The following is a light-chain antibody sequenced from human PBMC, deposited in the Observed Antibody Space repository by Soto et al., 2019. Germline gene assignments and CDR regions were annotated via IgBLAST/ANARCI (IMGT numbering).Light chain of an antibody. J-gene: IGKJ5*01. CDR1: QSVAANY. V-gene: IGKV3D-15*01. CDR2: GAS. CDR3: QQYNNWPPPIT. Sequence: EVVLTHSPGTLSLSPCESATLSFSASQSVAANYLAWYQQKRGQAPRLLIYGASSRATGIPARFIGNGSGTEFTLTISSLQSEDFAVYYCQQYNNWPPPITFGQGTRLEIK.